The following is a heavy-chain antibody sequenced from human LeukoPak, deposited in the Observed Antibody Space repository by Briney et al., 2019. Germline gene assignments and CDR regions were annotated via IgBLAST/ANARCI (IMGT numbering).Heavy chain of an antibody. D-gene: IGHD5-18*01. CDR1: GYTFTDYH. V-gene: IGHV1-2*02. J-gene: IGHJ6*02. Sequence: ASVRVSCKASGYTFTDYHIHWVQQAPGQGLEWMGWVNSDSGGTNYAQKFQGRVTMTRDTSITIAYMELSSLRSDDAAIYYCARDSTAMTGLNMDVWGQGTTVTVSS. CDR3: ARDSTAMTGLNMDV. CDR2: VNSDSGGT.